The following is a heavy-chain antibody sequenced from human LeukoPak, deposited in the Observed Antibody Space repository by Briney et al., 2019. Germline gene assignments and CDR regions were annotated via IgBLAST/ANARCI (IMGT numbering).Heavy chain of an antibody. CDR2: INSDGTST. Sequence: GGSLRLSCAASGFTFRRHWMHWVRQAPGKGLVWVARINSDGTSTSYADSVTGRFTISRDGATLYLQMNSLTAEDTAMYYCARGPANGGYGVDYWGQGTLVTVSS. D-gene: IGHD5-12*01. J-gene: IGHJ4*02. CDR3: ARGPANGGYGVDY. V-gene: IGHV3-74*01. CDR1: GFTFRRHW.